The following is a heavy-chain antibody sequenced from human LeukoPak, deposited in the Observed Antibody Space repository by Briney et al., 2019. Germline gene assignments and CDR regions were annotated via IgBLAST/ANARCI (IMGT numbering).Heavy chain of an antibody. CDR2: ISSGGSPI. CDR1: GFTFSDYY. D-gene: IGHD2-2*02. J-gene: IGHJ3*02. CDR3: VRAVPAAILGAFDI. Sequence: GGPLRLSCAASGFTFSDYYMSWIRQAPGKGLEWVSYISSGGSPIYYADSVKGRFTISRDNAKNSLYLQMNSLRAEDTAVYYCVRAVPAAILGAFDIWGQGTMVTVSS. V-gene: IGHV3-11*04.